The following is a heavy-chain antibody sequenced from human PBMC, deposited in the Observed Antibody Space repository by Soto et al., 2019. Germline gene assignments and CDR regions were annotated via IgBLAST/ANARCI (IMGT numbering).Heavy chain of an antibody. CDR3: ARSRFACDYVWGSYRSSHYCYNSMDV. CDR2: IWYDGRYQ. D-gene: IGHD3-16*02. V-gene: IGHV3-33*01. J-gene: IGHJ6*02. Sequence: QVQLVESGGGVVQPGRSLRLSCAASGFTFSSYGIHWVRQAPGKGLEWVALIWYDGRYQYYGDSVKGRFTIYRNNSMKTHYIEMNRLRSEDTAVYYCARSRFACDYVWGSYRSSHYCYNSMDVWGLGTTVTVSS. CDR1: GFTFSSYG.